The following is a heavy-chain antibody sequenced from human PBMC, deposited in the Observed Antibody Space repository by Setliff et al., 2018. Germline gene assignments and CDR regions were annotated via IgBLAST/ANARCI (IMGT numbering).Heavy chain of an antibody. J-gene: IGHJ4*02. D-gene: IGHD6-13*01. CDR2: ISGSGGST. CDR3: ARPLSSSWYVGLDS. CDR1: GFTFSSYA. Sequence: LRLSCAASGFTFSSYAMSWVRQAPGKGLEWVSAISGSGGSTYYADSVKGRFTISTDTSKSTLYLQMNSLRTEDTAVYYCARPLSSSWYVGLDSWGQGTLVTVSS. V-gene: IGHV3-23*01.